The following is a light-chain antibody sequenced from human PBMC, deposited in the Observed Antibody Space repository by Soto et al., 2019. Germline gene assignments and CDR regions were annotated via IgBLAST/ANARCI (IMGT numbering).Light chain of an antibody. CDR1: SSDVGAYNY. CDR3: CSYADNTDYV. Sequence: QSALTQPPSASGSLGQSVTISCTGTSSDVGAYNYVSWYQQHPGKAPKLMIYEVTRRPSGVPDRFSGSKAGNTASLNVSGLQAEDAADYYCCSYADNTDYVFGTGTKLTVL. J-gene: IGLJ1*01. CDR2: EVT. V-gene: IGLV2-8*01.